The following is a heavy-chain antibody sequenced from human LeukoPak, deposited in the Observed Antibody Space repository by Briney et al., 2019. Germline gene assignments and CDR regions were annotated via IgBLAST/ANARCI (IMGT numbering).Heavy chain of an antibody. CDR3: ARARRGYYDSSGYYYFDY. V-gene: IGHV4-34*01. Sequence: SETLSLTCAVYGGSFSGYYWSWIRQPPGKGLEWIGGINHSGSTNYNPSLKSRVTISVDTSKNQFSLKLSSVTAADTAVYYCARARRGYYDSSGYYYFDYWGQGTLVTVSS. J-gene: IGHJ4*02. D-gene: IGHD3-22*01. CDR1: GGSFSGYY. CDR2: INHSGST.